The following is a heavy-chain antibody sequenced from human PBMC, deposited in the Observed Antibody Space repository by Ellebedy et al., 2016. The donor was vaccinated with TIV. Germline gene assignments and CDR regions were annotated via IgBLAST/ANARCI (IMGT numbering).Heavy chain of an antibody. CDR2: ISGAGDNT. CDR1: GFTFSGFA. Sequence: GESLKISCAASGFTFSGFAMHWVRQAPGKGLEWLSVISGAGDNTYNADSVKGRFTITRDNSKNTLFLQMKRLRAEDTAVYYCAKGSSSGFNYDRVGFQYWGQGTLVTVSS. J-gene: IGHJ4*02. CDR3: AKGSSSGFNYDRVGFQY. D-gene: IGHD3-22*01. V-gene: IGHV3-23*01.